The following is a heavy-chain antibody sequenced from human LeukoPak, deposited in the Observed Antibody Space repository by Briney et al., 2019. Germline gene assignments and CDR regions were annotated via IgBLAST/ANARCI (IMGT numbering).Heavy chain of an antibody. CDR2: IGTAGDT. CDR1: GFTFSSYD. CDR3: ARGGGYCSGGSCFDY. D-gene: IGHD2-15*01. J-gene: IGHJ4*02. Sequence: PGGSLRLSCAASGFTFSSYDMHWVRQATGKGLEWVSAIGTAGDTYYPGSVKGRFTISRENAKNSLYLQMNSLRAGDTAVYYCARGGGYCSGGSCFDYWGQGTLVTVSS. V-gene: IGHV3-13*01.